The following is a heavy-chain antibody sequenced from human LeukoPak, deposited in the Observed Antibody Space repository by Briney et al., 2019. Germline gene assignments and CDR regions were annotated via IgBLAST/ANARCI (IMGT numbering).Heavy chain of an antibody. V-gene: IGHV3-23*01. J-gene: IGHJ4*02. CDR2: ISGSGGST. D-gene: IGHD2-2*02. CDR1: GFTFDDYA. Sequence: PGGSVRLSCAASGFTFDDYAMHWVRQAPGKGLEWVSGISGSGGSTYYADSVKGRFTISRDNSKNTLYLQMNSLRAEDTAVYYCAKEKPAAIQSSYFDYWGQGTLVTVSS. CDR3: AKEKPAAIQSSYFDY.